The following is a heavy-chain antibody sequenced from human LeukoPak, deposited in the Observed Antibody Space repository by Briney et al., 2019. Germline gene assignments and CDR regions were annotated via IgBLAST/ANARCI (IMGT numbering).Heavy chain of an antibody. CDR3: ARLGYHYYYYMDV. CDR1: GGSFSGYY. V-gene: IGHV4-34*01. D-gene: IGHD3-16*02. Sequence: PSETLSLTCAVYGGSFSGYYWSWIRQPPGKGLEWIGEINHSGSTNYNPSLKSRVTISVDTSKNQFSLKLSSVTAADTAVYYCARLGYHYYYYMDVWGKGTTVTISS. CDR2: INHSGST. J-gene: IGHJ6*03.